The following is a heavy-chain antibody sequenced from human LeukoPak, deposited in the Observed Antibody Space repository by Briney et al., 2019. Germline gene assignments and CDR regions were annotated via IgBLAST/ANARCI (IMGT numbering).Heavy chain of an antibody. CDR2: ITSSGRKI. V-gene: IGHV3-21*01. J-gene: IGHJ6*03. CDR1: GFSFSTYN. D-gene: IGHD2-8*01. Sequence: GGSLRLSCVASGFSFSTYNMNWVRQAPGQALEWVSSITSSGRKIYYIDSVKGRFTISRDNAEKSLYLQMDILRAEDTAVYYCARDPYNGAYGDFYFYYMDAWGKGTTVTVSS. CDR3: ARDPYNGAYGDFYFYYMDA.